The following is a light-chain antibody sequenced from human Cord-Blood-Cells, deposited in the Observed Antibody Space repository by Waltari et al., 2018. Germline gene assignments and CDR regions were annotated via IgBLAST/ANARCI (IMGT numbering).Light chain of an antibody. CDR3: QQLNSYPYT. V-gene: IGKV1-9*01. Sequence: IQSTQPPSALAGSVGERVTITCRASQGISSYLAWYQQKPGKAPKLLIYAASTLQSGVPSRFSGSGSGTDFTLTISSLQPEDFATYYCQQLNSYPYTFGQGTKLEIK. CDR2: AAS. J-gene: IGKJ2*01. CDR1: QGISSY.